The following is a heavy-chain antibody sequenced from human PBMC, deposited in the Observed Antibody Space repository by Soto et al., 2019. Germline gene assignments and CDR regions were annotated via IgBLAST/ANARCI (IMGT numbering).Heavy chain of an antibody. CDR1: GGSISSYY. J-gene: IGHJ4*02. D-gene: IGHD3-3*01. V-gene: IGHV4-59*08. Sequence: SETLSLTCTVSGGSISSYYCSWIRQPPGKGLEWIGYIYYSGSTNYNPSLKSRVTISVDTSKNQFSLKLSSVTAADTAVYYCARWFGVVGLDYWGQGTLVTVSS. CDR3: ARWFGVVGLDY. CDR2: IYYSGST.